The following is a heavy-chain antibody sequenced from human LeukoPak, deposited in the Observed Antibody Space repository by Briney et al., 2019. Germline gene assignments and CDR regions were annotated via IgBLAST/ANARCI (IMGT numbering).Heavy chain of an antibody. CDR1: GFTFNDHA. CDR2: ISHRGDGT. D-gene: IGHD3-10*01. J-gene: IGHJ5*02. Sequence: GGSLRLSCAASGFTFNDHAMSWVRQAPGKGLEWDSSISHRGDGTYYADSVKGRFIVSRENSKNTVYLQMNRLGIEDTAVYHCARAPYNSGSRNWFDPWGQGTLVTVSS. CDR3: ARAPYNSGSRNWFDP. V-gene: IGHV3-23*01.